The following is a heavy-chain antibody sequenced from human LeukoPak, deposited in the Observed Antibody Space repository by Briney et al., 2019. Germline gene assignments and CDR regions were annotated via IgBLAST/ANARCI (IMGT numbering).Heavy chain of an antibody. D-gene: IGHD3-10*01. V-gene: IGHV4-38-2*02. CDR2: VHHSGRT. Sequence: SETLSLTCTVSGYSTSSDYYWGWIRQPPGKGLEWIGSVHHSGRTYYNPSLKSRVTISVDTSKNQFSLKLNSVTAADTAVYYCARGFHGTGSFDSWGQGVLVTVSS. CDR3: ARGFHGTGSFDS. J-gene: IGHJ4*02. CDR1: GYSTSSDYY.